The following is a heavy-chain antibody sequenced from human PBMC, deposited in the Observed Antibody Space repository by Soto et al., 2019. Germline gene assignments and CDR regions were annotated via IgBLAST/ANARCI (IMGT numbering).Heavy chain of an antibody. CDR1: GYTFTTFG. D-gene: IGHD6-19*01. CDR2: VSTYNGHT. V-gene: IGHV1-18*01. Sequence: GASVKVSCKASGYTFTTFGVSWVRQAPGQGLEWMGWVSTYNGHTNYAQKFQGRVTMTTDTSTSTAYMELRSLRFDDTAVYYCARDSSGRAIFDSWGQGTLVTVSS. CDR3: ARDSSGRAIFDS. J-gene: IGHJ4*02.